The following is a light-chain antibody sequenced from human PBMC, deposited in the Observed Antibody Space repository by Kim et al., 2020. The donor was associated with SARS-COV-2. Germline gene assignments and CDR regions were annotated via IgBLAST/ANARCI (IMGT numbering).Light chain of an antibody. CDR1: SGSVSTSYY. V-gene: IGLV8-61*01. CDR3: VLYMGSGIWV. Sequence: GGTVTLTSGLSSGSVSTSYYPSWYQQTPGQAPRTLIYNTNTRCSGVPDRFSGSILGNKAALTITGAHADDESDYYCVLYMGSGIWVFGGGTKLTVL. J-gene: IGLJ3*02. CDR2: NTN.